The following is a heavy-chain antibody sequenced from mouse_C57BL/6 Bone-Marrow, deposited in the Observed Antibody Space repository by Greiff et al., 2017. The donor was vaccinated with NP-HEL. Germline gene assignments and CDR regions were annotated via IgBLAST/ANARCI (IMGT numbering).Heavy chain of an antibody. CDR3: AKRNPYYYGSRGAMDY. J-gene: IGHJ4*01. Sequence: VKLQESGPGLVAPSQSLSITCTVSGFSLTSYGVDWVRQPPGKGLEWLGVIWGGGSTNYNSAHMSRLSISKDNSKSQVFLKMNSLQTDDTAMYYCAKRNPYYYGSRGAMDYWGQGTSVTVSS. D-gene: IGHD1-1*01. CDR1: GFSLTSYG. CDR2: IWGGGST. V-gene: IGHV2-9*01.